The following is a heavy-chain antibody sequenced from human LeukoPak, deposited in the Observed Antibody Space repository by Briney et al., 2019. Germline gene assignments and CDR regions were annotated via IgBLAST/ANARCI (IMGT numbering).Heavy chain of an antibody. CDR2: ISYDGSNK. CDR1: GFTFSSYG. V-gene: IGHV3-30*03. Sequence: GGSLRLSCAASGFTFSSYGMNWVRQAPGKGLEWVAVISYDGSNKYYADSVKGRFTISRDNSKNTLYLQMNSLRAEDTAVYYCATFTVIIDYWGQGTLVTVSS. CDR3: ATFTVIIDY. D-gene: IGHD4-17*01. J-gene: IGHJ4*02.